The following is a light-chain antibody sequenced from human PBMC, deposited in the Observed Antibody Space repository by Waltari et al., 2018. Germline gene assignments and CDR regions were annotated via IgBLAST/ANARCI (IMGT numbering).Light chain of an antibody. V-gene: IGLV2-23*01. Sequence: QSALPQPASVSGSPGQSITIPCTAASSEIGSHNLVSWYQQRPGKAPRLIIFEGTKRPSGVPYRFSGSQSDRMASLTISGLQAEDEAAYYCCSYGGRSTWVFGGGTKLTVL. CDR1: SSEIGSHNL. CDR3: CSYGGRSTWV. J-gene: IGLJ3*02. CDR2: EGT.